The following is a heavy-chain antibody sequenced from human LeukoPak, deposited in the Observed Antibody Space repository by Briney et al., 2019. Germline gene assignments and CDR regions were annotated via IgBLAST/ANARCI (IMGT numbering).Heavy chain of an antibody. CDR2: INHSGST. CDR3: ARVGYYYDSSGYYGPNAFDI. J-gene: IGHJ3*02. CDR1: GGSFSGYY. D-gene: IGHD3-22*01. Sequence: SETLSLTCAVYGGSFSGYYWSWIRQPPGKGLEWIGEINHSGSTNYNPSLKSRVTISVDTSKNQFSLKLSPVTAADTAVYYCARVGYYYDSSGYYGPNAFDIWGQGTMVTVSS. V-gene: IGHV4-34*01.